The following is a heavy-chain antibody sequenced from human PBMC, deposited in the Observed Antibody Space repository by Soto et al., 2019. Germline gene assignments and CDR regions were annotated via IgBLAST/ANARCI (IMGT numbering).Heavy chain of an antibody. Sequence: PGGSLRLSCAVSGLTFSDYWMSWVRQAPGKGLEWVANIRQDESEKNYADSVKGRFTISRDNAKSSVYLQMNSLRAEDTAVYYCTNDKFSGSYYVRGLSYYFEYWGQGTLVTVSS. J-gene: IGHJ4*02. CDR2: IRQDESEK. D-gene: IGHD1-26*01. CDR3: TNDKFSGSYYVRGLSYYFEY. V-gene: IGHV3-7*03. CDR1: GLTFSDYW.